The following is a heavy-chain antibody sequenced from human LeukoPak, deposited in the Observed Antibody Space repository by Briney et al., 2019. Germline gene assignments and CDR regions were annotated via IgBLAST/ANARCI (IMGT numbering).Heavy chain of an antibody. J-gene: IGHJ6*03. CDR3: ARDQQVVVAAIYYYYYMDV. Sequence: PGGSLRLSCAASGFTFSSYSTDWVRQAQGKGLEWVSSISSSSSYIYYANSVKGRFTISRDNAKNTLYLQMNSLRAEDTAVYYCARDQQVVVAAIYYYYYMDVWGKGTTVTVSS. CDR1: GFTFSSYS. V-gene: IGHV3-21*01. CDR2: ISSSSSYI. D-gene: IGHD2-15*01.